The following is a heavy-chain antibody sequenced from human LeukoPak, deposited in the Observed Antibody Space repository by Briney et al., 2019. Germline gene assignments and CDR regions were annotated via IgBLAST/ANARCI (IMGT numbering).Heavy chain of an antibody. CDR1: GGSISSYY. J-gene: IGHJ4*02. Sequence: SETLSLTCTVSGGSISSYYWSWIRQPAGKGLEWIGRIYSGESTNYNPSLKSRVTMSVDSSNNQFSLKLSSVTAADTAVFYCARENTGGYREFDYWGQGTLVTVSS. CDR3: ARENTGGYREFDY. D-gene: IGHD1-26*01. CDR2: IYSGEST. V-gene: IGHV4-4*07.